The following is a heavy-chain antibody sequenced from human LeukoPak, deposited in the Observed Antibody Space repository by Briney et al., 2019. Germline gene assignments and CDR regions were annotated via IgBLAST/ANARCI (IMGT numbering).Heavy chain of an antibody. CDR3: ARGLDIVARYYFDY. CDR2: INPNSGGT. D-gene: IGHD5-12*01. V-gene: IGHV1-2*02. Sequence: ASVKVSCKASGYTFTGYYMHWVRQAPGQGLEWMGWINPNSGGTNYAQKFQGRVTMTRDTSISTAYMELSRLRSDDTAVYYCARGLDIVARYYFDYWGQGTLVTVSS. CDR1: GYTFTGYY. J-gene: IGHJ4*02.